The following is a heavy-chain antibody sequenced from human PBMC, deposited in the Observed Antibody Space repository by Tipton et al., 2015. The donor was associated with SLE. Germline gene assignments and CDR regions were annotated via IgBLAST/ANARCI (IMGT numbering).Heavy chain of an antibody. CDR3: ASSLIVADAGDAFDI. CDR2: IYYSGST. D-gene: IGHD5-12*01. J-gene: IGHJ3*02. CDR1: GGSISSSSYY. V-gene: IGHV4-39*07. Sequence: TLSLTCTVSGGSISSSSYYWGWIRQPPGKGLEWIGSIYYSGSTYYNPSLKSRVTISVDTSKNQFSLKLSSVTAADTAVYYCASSLIVADAGDAFDIWGQGTMVTVSS.